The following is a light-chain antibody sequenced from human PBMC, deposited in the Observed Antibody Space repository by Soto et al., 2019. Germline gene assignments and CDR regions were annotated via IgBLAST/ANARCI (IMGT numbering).Light chain of an antibody. CDR1: QSVYRNY. J-gene: IGKJ1*01. CDR2: ATS. V-gene: IGKV3-20*01. Sequence: ESVLTQSPGTLSLSPGERATLSCRASQSVYRNYLAWYQQKPGQAPRLLIYATSSRATDIPDRFSGSGSGTDFTLTISRLEPEDFAVYYCQQYGSSLWKFGQGTKWIS. CDR3: QQYGSSLWK.